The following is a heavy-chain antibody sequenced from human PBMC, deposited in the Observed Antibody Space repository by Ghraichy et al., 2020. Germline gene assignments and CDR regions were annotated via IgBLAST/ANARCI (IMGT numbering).Heavy chain of an antibody. CDR2: ISGSSNTI. CDR3: ARDRYTYGAYY. V-gene: IGHV3-48*01. J-gene: IGHJ4*02. Sequence: GESLNISCAASGFIFSSYSMYWVRQAPGKGLEWVSYISGSSNTIYYADSVKGRFTISRDNAKNSLYLQINSLRAEDTAVYYCARDRYTYGAYYWGQGTLVTVSS. CDR1: GFIFSSYS. D-gene: IGHD5-18*01.